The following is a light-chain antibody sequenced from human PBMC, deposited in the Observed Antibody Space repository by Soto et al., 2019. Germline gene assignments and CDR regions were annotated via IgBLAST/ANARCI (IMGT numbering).Light chain of an antibody. V-gene: IGKV1-33*01. CDR2: DAS. CDR3: QQYETLPYT. CDR1: HDISIY. J-gene: IGKJ2*01. Sequence: DIQMTQSPSSLSASVGDRVTISCQASHDISIYLTWYQQKPGEAPKFLIYDASTLETGVPSRFSGRGSGTYFTFTISSLPPEDIATYHCQQYETLPYTFGQGTKLEIK.